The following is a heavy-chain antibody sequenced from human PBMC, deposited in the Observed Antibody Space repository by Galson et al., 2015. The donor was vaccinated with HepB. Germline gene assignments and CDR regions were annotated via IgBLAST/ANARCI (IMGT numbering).Heavy chain of an antibody. CDR3: ARHGREYCSGATCYNTGMDV. Sequence: QSGAEVKKPGESLKISCKASGYSFTTYWIGWVRQMPGKGLEWMGIIYPGDSDTRYSPSLQGHVTISADKSISTAYLQWSSLKASDTAIYYCARHGREYCSGATCYNTGMDVWGQGTTVTVSS. V-gene: IGHV5-51*01. J-gene: IGHJ6*02. CDR1: GYSFTTYW. CDR2: IYPGDSDT. D-gene: IGHD2-15*01.